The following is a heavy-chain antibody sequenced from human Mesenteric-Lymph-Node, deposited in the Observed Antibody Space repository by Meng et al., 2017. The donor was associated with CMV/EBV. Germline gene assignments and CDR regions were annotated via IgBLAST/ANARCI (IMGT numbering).Heavy chain of an antibody. CDR2: IIPIFGTP. D-gene: IGHD2-2*02. Sequence: SVKVSCKASGGTFGNYAIGWVRQAPGQGLEWMGGIIPIFGTPNYAQRFQGRVTISTDESTSTAYMELSSLRSEDTAVYYCYGVPAAIPPYYFDYWGQGTLVTVSS. J-gene: IGHJ4*02. V-gene: IGHV1-69*05. CDR3: YGVPAAIPPYYFDY. CDR1: GGTFGNYA.